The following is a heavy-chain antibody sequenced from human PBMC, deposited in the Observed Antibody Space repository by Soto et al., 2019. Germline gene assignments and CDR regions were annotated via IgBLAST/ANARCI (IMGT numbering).Heavy chain of an antibody. J-gene: IGHJ4*02. CDR1: GGSFSGYY. V-gene: IGHV4-34*01. D-gene: IGHD3-22*01. CDR2: INHRGST. Sequence: PSETLSLTCAVYGGSFSGYYWSWIRQPPGKGLEWTGEINHRGSTSYNPSLKSRVTISVDTSKNQFSLKLNSVTAADTAVYYCARGSTTMIVPDYWGQGTLVTVSS. CDR3: ARGSTTMIVPDY.